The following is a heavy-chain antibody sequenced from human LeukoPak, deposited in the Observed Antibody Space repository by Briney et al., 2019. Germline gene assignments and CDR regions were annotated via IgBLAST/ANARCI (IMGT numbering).Heavy chain of an antibody. D-gene: IGHD3-9*01. V-gene: IGHV4-39*01. CDR1: GGSISSSSYY. CDR3: ARRPLSPYYFDY. J-gene: IGHJ4*02. Sequence: PSETLSLTCTVSGGSISSSSYYWGWIRQPPGKGLEWIGSIYYSGSTYYNPSLKSRVTISVDTSKNQFSRKLSSVTAADTAVYYCARRPLSPYYFDYWGQGTLVTVSS. CDR2: IYYSGST.